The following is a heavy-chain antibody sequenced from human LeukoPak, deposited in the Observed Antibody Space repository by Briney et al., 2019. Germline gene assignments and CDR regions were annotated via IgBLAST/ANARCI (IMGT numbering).Heavy chain of an antibody. Sequence: SQTLSLTCTVSGGSISSGDYYWSWIRQPPGKGLEWIGRIYTSGSTNYNPSLKSRVTISVDTSKNQFPLKLSSVTAADTAVYCCARDTAMVTRFDYWGQGTLVTVSS. CDR2: IYTSGST. D-gene: IGHD5-18*01. CDR3: ARDTAMVTRFDY. V-gene: IGHV4-61*02. J-gene: IGHJ4*02. CDR1: GGSISSGDYY.